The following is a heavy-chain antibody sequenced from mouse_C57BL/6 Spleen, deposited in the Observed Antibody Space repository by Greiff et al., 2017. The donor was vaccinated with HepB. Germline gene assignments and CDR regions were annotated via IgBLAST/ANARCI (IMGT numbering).Heavy chain of an antibody. CDR1: GYTFTSYW. CDR2: IDPSDSYT. Sequence: VQLQQPGAELVMPGASVKLSCKASGYTFTSYWMHWVKQRPGQGLEWIGEIDPSDSYTNYNQKFKGKSTLTVDKSSSTAYMQLSSLTSEDSAVYYCARYCYGSSLYYFDYWGQGTTLTVSS. D-gene: IGHD1-1*01. CDR3: ARYCYGSSLYYFDY. V-gene: IGHV1-69*01. J-gene: IGHJ2*01.